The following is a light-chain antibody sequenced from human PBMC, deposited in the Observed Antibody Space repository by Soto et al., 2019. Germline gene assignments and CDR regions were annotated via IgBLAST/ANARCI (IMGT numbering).Light chain of an antibody. Sequence: EIVMTQSPATRSLSPGERATLSCRASQSVSSNVAWYQQIPGQTPRLLIYGASTRATGIPVRFSGSGSGTEFTLTISSLQSEDFAVYYCHQYDDGPYTFGQGTKVDIK. CDR1: QSVSSN. CDR2: GAS. J-gene: IGKJ2*01. V-gene: IGKV3-15*01. CDR3: HQYDDGPYT.